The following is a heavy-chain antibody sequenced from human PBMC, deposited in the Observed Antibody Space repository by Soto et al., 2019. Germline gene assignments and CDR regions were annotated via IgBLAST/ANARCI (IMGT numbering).Heavy chain of an antibody. Sequence: QVQLVQSGAEVKKPGSSVKVSCKASGGTFSSYTISWVRQAPGQGLEWMGRIIPILGIANYAQKVQGIVPITADKSTRTSNMELRSVRSVYTAVYYCARDDINTKPTGVTTLLPRLDGYSGQGTIVNVSA. J-gene: IGHJ4*02. CDR1: GGTFSSYT. CDR2: IIPILGIA. D-gene: IGHD3-22*01. CDR3: ARDDINTKPTGVTTLLPRLDGY. V-gene: IGHV1-69*08.